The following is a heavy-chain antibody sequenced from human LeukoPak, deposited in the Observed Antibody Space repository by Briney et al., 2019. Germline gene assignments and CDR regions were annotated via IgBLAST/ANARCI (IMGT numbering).Heavy chain of an antibody. V-gene: IGHV3-74*01. J-gene: IGHJ4*02. CDR1: GFIFSTYG. CDR2: SKNDGRST. CDR3: AKDIGKQHLLYYFDY. Sequence: PGGSLRLSCAASGFIFSTYGMHWVRQAPGKGLVWVSRSKNDGRSTSYADSVKGRFTISRDSAKNTLFLQMDSLRAEDTAVYYCAKDIGKQHLLYYFDYWGQGTLVTVSS. D-gene: IGHD1/OR15-1a*01.